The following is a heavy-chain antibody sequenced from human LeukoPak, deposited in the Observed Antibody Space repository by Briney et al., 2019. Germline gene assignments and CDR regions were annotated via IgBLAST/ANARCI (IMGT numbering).Heavy chain of an antibody. J-gene: IGHJ4*02. CDR3: ARVTRFWETYFDY. Sequence: GGSLRLSCAASGFTFSSYSMNWVRQAPGKGLEWVSSISSSSSYIYYADSVKGRFTISRDNAKNSLYLQMNSLRAEDTAVYYCARVTRFWETYFDYWGQGTLVTVSS. CDR2: ISSSSSYI. CDR1: GFTFSSYS. D-gene: IGHD3-10*01. V-gene: IGHV3-21*01.